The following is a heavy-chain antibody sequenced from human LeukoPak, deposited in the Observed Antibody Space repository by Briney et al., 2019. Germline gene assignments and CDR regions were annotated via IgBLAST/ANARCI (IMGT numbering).Heavy chain of an antibody. D-gene: IGHD3-10*01. Sequence: PSETLSLTCAVYGGSFSGYYWSWVRQAPGKGLEWVANINQDGSEKYYVDSVKGRFTISRDNAKNPLYLQMNSLRAEDTAVYYCARAGSLWFGESKFDYWGQGTLVTVSS. V-gene: IGHV3-7*01. CDR1: GGSFSGYY. J-gene: IGHJ4*02. CDR2: INQDGSEK. CDR3: ARAGSLWFGESKFDY.